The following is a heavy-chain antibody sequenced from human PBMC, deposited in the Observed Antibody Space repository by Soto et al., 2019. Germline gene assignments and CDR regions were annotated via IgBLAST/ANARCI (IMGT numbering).Heavy chain of an antibody. D-gene: IGHD3-9*01. Sequence: SETLSLTCTVSGGSISSRSYFWGWTRQPPGKGLEWIGSISYSGSTYYNPSLKSRVTISVDTSISTAYMELSSLRSEDTAVYYCARERTTISMDVWGQGTTVTVS. CDR3: ARERTTISMDV. CDR2: ISYSGST. CDR1: GGSISSRSYF. V-gene: IGHV4-39*07. J-gene: IGHJ6*02.